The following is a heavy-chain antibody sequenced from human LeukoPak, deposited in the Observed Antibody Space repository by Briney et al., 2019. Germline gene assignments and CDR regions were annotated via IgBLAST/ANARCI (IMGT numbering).Heavy chain of an antibody. CDR3: ARGRFCSADICSGGDAFDI. CDR2: IYSRGST. CDR1: GVSISSYY. D-gene: IGHD3-3*01. Sequence: PSETLSLTCTVSGVSISSYYWSWIRQPAGKGLEWIGRIYSRGSTNYSPSLKSRVTMSLDTSKNQFSLKLSSLTAADTALYYCARGRFCSADICSGGDAFDIWGQGTMVSVSS. J-gene: IGHJ3*02. V-gene: IGHV4-4*07.